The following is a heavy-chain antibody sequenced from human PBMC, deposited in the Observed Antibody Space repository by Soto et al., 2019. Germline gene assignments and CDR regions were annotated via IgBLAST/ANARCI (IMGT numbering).Heavy chain of an antibody. J-gene: IGHJ6*02. CDR2: IYPGDSDA. CDR3: ARPRSGSYRLDYYGMDV. D-gene: IGHD3-10*01. Sequence: PGESLKISCKASGYSFTSYWIARVRQMPGKGPEWMGIIYPGDSDARYSPSFQGQVTMSAEKSVSTAYLQWSSLKASDTAMYYCARPRSGSYRLDYYGMDVWGQGTTVTV. CDR1: GYSFTSYW. V-gene: IGHV5-51*01.